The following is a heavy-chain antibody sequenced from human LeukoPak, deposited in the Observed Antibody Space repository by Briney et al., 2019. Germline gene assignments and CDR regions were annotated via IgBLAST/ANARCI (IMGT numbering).Heavy chain of an antibody. Sequence: SETLSLTCTVSDDSISSNYWSWIRQPPGKGLEWVGYIYHSGSTRYNPSLESRVTISVDMSKNQFSLKLSSVTAADTAIYYCARTYDYDSIGYYFDYWGQGTRVTVSS. J-gene: IGHJ4*02. D-gene: IGHD3-16*01. V-gene: IGHV4-59*08. CDR1: DDSISSNY. CDR3: ARTYDYDSIGYYFDY. CDR2: IYHSGST.